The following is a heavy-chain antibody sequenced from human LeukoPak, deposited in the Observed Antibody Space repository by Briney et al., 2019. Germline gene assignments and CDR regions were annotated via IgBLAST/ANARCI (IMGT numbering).Heavy chain of an antibody. Sequence: GGSLRLSCTASGFIFNNYGLVWVRQAPGKGLEGVSAISNDGGGTPYADFVKGRFTISRDNSKNTLFLQMNSLRAEDTALYYCAKGSSGYFFDLWGQGTLVTVSS. J-gene: IGHJ4*02. CDR2: ISNDGGGT. CDR3: AKGSSGYFFDL. CDR1: GFIFNNYG. D-gene: IGHD3-22*01. V-gene: IGHV3-23*01.